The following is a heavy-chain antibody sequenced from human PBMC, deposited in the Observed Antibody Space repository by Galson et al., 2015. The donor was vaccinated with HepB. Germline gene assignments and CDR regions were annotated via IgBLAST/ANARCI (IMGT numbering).Heavy chain of an antibody. V-gene: IGHV6-1*01. CDR3: ARRLTDPHAFDI. CDR2: AYYRSKWYI. D-gene: IGHD7-27*01. Sequence: CAISGDSVSNNGAAWSWIRQSPSGGLEWLGRAYYRSKWYIEYAVSAKSRMTINPDTSKNQFSLQLNSVTPEDTAVYFCARRLTDPHAFDIWGQGTMVTVSS. J-gene: IGHJ3*02. CDR1: GDSVSNNGAA.